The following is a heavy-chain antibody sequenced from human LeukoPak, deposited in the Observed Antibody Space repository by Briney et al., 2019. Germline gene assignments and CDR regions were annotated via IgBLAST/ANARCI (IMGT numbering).Heavy chain of an antibody. CDR3: AIRKRGYSYGGFDY. D-gene: IGHD5-18*01. Sequence: NPSQTLSLTCTVSGGSISSGAYYWSWIRQHPGKGLEWIGYIYYSGNTYYSPSLTSRVTISIDTSKNQFSLKLSSVTAADTAVYYCAIRKRGYSYGGFDYWGQGTLVTVSS. V-gene: IGHV4-31*03. J-gene: IGHJ4*02. CDR1: GGSISSGAYY. CDR2: IYYSGNT.